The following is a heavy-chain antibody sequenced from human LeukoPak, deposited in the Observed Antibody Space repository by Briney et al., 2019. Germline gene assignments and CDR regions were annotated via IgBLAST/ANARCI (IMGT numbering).Heavy chain of an antibody. CDR3: ARDWKTNSFDY. V-gene: IGHV3-33*01. J-gene: IGHJ4*02. D-gene: IGHD1-1*01. Sequence: GSLRPSCAASEFTFTTYGMHWVRQAPGKGLEWAAFIYYDGSNIYYADYVKARFTITRDISKNTLYLQMDSLRAEDTAIYYCARDWKTNSFDYWGQGTLVTVSS. CDR1: EFTFTTYG. CDR2: IYYDGSNI.